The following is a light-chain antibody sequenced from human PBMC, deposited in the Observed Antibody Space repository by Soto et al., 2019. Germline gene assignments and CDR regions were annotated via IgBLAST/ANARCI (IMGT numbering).Light chain of an antibody. CDR2: GAS. Sequence: EIVMTQSPGTLSVSPGERATLSCRASQSVSSNLASYHQKPGQVPRLLIYGASTRATGIPDRFSGSGSGTEFNLTISSLQSEDFAVYYCQQYKNWPHSFGQVTRLEI. V-gene: IGKV3-15*01. CDR1: QSVSSN. J-gene: IGKJ5*01. CDR3: QQYKNWPHS.